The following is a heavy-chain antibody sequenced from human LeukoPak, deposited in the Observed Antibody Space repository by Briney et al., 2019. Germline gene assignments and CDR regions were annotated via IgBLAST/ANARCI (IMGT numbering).Heavy chain of an antibody. CDR2: VYHSGGT. CDR1: GGSISSSSYY. J-gene: IGHJ4*02. D-gene: IGHD3-10*01. V-gene: IGHV4-39*07. CDR3: ARGKGY. Sequence: SETLSLTCTVSGGSISSSSYYWGWIRQPPGKGLEWIGSVYHSGGTYYNPSLKSRVTISVDTSKNQFSLKLSSVTAADTAVYYCARGKGYWGQGTLVTVSS.